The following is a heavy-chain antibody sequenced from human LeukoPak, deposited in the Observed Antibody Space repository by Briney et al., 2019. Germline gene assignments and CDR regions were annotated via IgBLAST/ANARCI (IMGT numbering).Heavy chain of an antibody. J-gene: IGHJ6*03. CDR3: ARVPEGAVKGYYYYMDV. V-gene: IGHV1-69*06. CDR1: GGTFSSYA. Sequence: SVKVSCKASGGTFSSYAISWVRQAPGQGLEWMGGIIPIFGTANYAQKFQGRVTITADKSTSTAYMELSSLRSEDTAVYYCARVPEGAVKGYYYYMDVWGKGTTVTVSS. D-gene: IGHD4-11*01. CDR2: IIPIFGTA.